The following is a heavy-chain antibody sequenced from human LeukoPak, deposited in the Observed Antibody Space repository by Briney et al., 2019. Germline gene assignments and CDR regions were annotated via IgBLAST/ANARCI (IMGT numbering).Heavy chain of an antibody. J-gene: IGHJ6*03. Sequence: PSETLSLTCTVSGGSISSSSYYWGWIRQPPGKGLEWIGSIYYSGSTYYNPSLKSRVTISVDTSKNQFSLKLSSVTAADTAVYYCARGYSGYDFRPSYYYYYMDVWGKGTAVTISS. D-gene: IGHD5-12*01. CDR2: IYYSGST. V-gene: IGHV4-39*07. CDR1: GGSISSSSYY. CDR3: ARGYSGYDFRPSYYYYYMDV.